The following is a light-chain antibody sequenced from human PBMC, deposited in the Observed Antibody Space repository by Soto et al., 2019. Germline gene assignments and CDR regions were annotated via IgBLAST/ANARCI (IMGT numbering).Light chain of an antibody. V-gene: IGKV1-5*01. CDR3: QQYKSYPWT. CDR2: DAS. CDR1: ESLIGW. J-gene: IGKJ1*01. Sequence: DIQLTQSPSTLSASVGDTVTISCRASESLIGWLAWYQQRPGSAPKLLIYDASSLEGGVPSRFTGDGSGTEVIRTIASLQPDDFGTYYCQQYKSYPWTFGQGTKVDLK.